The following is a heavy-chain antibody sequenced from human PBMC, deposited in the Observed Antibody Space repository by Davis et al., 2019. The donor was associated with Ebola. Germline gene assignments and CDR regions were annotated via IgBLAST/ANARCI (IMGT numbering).Heavy chain of an antibody. CDR2: IRSKANSYAT. CDR3: TSSIDAFDI. J-gene: IGHJ3*02. CDR1: GFTFSGSA. V-gene: IGHV3-73*01. Sequence: GESLKISCAASGFTFSGSAMHWVRQASGKGLEWVGRIRSKANSYATAYAASVKGRFTISRDDSKNTAYLQINSLKTEDTAVYYCTSSIDAFDIWGQGTMVTVSS.